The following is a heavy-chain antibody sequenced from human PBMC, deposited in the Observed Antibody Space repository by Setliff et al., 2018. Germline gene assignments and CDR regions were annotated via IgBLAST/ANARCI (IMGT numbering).Heavy chain of an antibody. V-gene: IGHV1-69*10. CDR3: ARDLITGTTEYYYGMDV. CDR1: GGTFSSYA. D-gene: IGHD1-20*01. CDR2: IIPILGIA. J-gene: IGHJ6*02. Sequence: GASVKVSCKASGGTFSSYAISWVRQAPGQGLEWMGGIIPILGIANYAQKFQGRVTITADKSTSTAYMELSSLRSEDTAVYYCARDLITGTTEYYYGMDVWGQGTTVTVSS.